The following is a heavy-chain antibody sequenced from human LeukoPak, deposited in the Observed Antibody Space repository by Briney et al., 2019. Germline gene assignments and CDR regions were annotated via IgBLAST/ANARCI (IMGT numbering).Heavy chain of an antibody. CDR1: GGSISSGGYY. V-gene: IGHV4-30-2*01. CDR3: ARARSSTYHMIT. D-gene: IGHD2-2*01. J-gene: IGHJ4*02. Sequence: SETLSLTCTVSGGSISSGGYYWSWLRQPPGKGLEWIGYIYHSGSTYYNPSLKSRVTISVDRSKNQFSLKLSSVTAADTAVYYCARARSSTYHMITWGQGTLVTVSS. CDR2: IYHSGST.